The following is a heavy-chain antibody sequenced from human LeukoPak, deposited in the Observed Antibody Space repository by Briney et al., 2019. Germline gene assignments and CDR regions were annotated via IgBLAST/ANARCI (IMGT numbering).Heavy chain of an antibody. CDR2: IYYSGST. Sequence: SQTLSLTCTVSGGSLSSGGYYWRWLRQHPGTGLEWIGYIYYSGSTYYNPSLKSRVTISVDTSKNQFSLKLSSVTAADTAVYYCARDHRLDSNWYFDLWGRGTLVTVSS. CDR1: GGSLSSGGYY. J-gene: IGHJ2*01. V-gene: IGHV4-31*03. CDR3: ARDHRLDSNWYFDL.